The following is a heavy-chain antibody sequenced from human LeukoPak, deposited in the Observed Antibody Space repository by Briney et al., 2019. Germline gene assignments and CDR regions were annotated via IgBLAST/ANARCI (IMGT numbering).Heavy chain of an antibody. D-gene: IGHD3-3*01. J-gene: IGHJ5*02. CDR3: ARGQYDFWSGYGVNWFDP. Sequence: SQTLSLTCAVSGGSMRTGLYSWNWIRQPAGKGLEWIGRIYPSGNTNYNPSLESRVTISVDTAKNQFSLKLISVTAADTALYYCARGQYDFWSGYGVNWFDPWGQGTLVTVSS. CDR2: IYPSGNT. V-gene: IGHV4-61*02. CDR1: GGSMRTGLYS.